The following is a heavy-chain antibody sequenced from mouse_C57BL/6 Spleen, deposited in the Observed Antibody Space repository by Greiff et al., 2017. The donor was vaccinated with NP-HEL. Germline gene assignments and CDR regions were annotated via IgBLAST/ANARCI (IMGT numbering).Heavy chain of an antibody. J-gene: IGHJ2*01. V-gene: IGHV1-66*01. CDR1: GYSFTSYY. D-gene: IGHD5-2*01. CDR3: ARGGNIYGQTDYFDY. Sequence: QVQLQQSGPELVKPGASVKISCKASGYSFTSYYIHWVKQRPGQGLEWIGWIYPGSGNTKYNEKFKGKATLTADTSSSTAYMQLSSLTSEDSAVYYCARGGNIYGQTDYFDYWGQGTTLTVSS. CDR2: IYPGSGNT.